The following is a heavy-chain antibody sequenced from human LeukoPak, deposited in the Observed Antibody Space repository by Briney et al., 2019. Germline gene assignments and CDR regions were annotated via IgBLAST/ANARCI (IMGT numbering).Heavy chain of an antibody. D-gene: IGHD6-19*01. CDR1: GFSVTTNY. J-gene: IGHJ4*02. V-gene: IGHV3-66*01. CDR2: IYSGDDT. CDR3: ARDSGGWSDLNDY. Sequence: GGSLRLSCAASGFSVTTNYMTWLRQAPGEGLEWVSIIYSGDDTHYADSVKGRSTISRDNSKNTLYLQMNSLRAEDTAVYYCARDSGGWSDLNDYWGQGTLVTVSS.